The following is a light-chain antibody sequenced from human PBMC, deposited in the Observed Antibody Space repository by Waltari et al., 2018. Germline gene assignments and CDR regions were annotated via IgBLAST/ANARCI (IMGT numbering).Light chain of an antibody. CDR3: QQANRLPLT. V-gene: IGKV1-12*01. J-gene: IGKJ4*01. CDR2: DAS. CDR1: QGINSC. Sequence: DIQMTQSPSSVSASVGDKVTITCRASQGINSCLAWYQQKPGKDPKLLIYDASSLQTGVPSRFSGSESGTDFTLTISSLQPEDFATYYCQQANRLPLTFGGGTKVELK.